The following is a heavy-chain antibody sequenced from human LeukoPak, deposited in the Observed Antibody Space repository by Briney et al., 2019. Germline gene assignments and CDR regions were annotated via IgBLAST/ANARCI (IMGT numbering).Heavy chain of an antibody. Sequence: GGSLRLSCAASGFTFSNYWMNWVRQAPGKGLEWVSLISGDGGSTYYADSVKGRFTISRDNSKNSLYLQMNSLRTEDTALYYCAKVYGDYSPYYYYGMDVWGQGTTVTVSS. J-gene: IGHJ6*02. D-gene: IGHD4-17*01. CDR2: ISGDGGST. V-gene: IGHV3-43*02. CDR3: AKVYGDYSPYYYYGMDV. CDR1: GFTFSNYW.